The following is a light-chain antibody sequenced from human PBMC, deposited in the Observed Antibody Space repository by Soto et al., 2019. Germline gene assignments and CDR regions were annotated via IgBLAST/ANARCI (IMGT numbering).Light chain of an antibody. Sequence: DIQMTQSPSSLSASVGDRVTITCRASQSISSYLNWYQQKPGKAPKLLIYATSNLQSGVPSRISGSGSGTEFTLTISSLQPEDFATYYCQQSYSTPPITFGQGTRLEIK. CDR1: QSISSY. CDR2: ATS. CDR3: QQSYSTPPIT. V-gene: IGKV1-39*01. J-gene: IGKJ5*01.